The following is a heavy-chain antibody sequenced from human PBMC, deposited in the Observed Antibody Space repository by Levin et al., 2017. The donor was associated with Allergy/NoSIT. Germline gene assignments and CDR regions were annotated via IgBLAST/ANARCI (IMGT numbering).Heavy chain of an antibody. CDR3: ARAYCGGDCYSQYFQH. CDR1: GFTFSSYA. Sequence: GGSLRLSCAASGFTFSSYAMHWVRQAPGKGLEWVAVISYDGSNKYYADSVKGRFTISRDNSKNTLYLQMNSLRAEDTAVYYCARAYCGGDCYSQYFQHWGQGTLVTVSS. J-gene: IGHJ1*01. V-gene: IGHV3-30-3*01. CDR2: ISYDGSNK. D-gene: IGHD2-21*02.